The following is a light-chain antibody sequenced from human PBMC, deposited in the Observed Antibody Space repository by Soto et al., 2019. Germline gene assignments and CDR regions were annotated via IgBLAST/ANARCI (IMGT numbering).Light chain of an antibody. CDR2: DAA. CDR3: QQYDNLPLT. Sequence: DIQMTQSPSSLSASVGDRVTITCQASQDISNYLNWYQQKPGKAPKLLIYDAANLETGVPSRFSGSGSGTDSTFTISRLQHEDIATYYCQQYDNLPLTFGGGTKVEIK. J-gene: IGKJ4*01. CDR1: QDISNY. V-gene: IGKV1-33*01.